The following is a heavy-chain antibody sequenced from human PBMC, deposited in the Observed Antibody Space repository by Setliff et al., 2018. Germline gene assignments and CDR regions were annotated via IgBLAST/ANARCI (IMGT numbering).Heavy chain of an antibody. CDR2: VSPDSDYI. J-gene: IGHJ3*02. V-gene: IGHV3-21*03. Sequence: GESLKISCTASGFTFRKHALAWVRQAPGKGLQWVSSVSPDSDYIYYADSIKGRFTISRDNAKSLLYLQMNSLSAEDTAVFYCARSPANCGHDAFDIWGQGTMVTVSS. CDR1: GFTFRKHA. CDR3: ARSPANCGHDAFDI. D-gene: IGHD7-27*01.